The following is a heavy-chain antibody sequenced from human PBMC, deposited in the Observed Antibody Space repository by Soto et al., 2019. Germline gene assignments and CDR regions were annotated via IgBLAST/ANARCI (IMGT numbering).Heavy chain of an antibody. CDR3: TKIGPAAGLDY. J-gene: IGHJ4*02. V-gene: IGHV3-23*01. CDR2: IGSSGVTT. D-gene: IGHD2-2*01. CDR1: GFTFSSYG. Sequence: EVQLLESGGDLVQPGGSLRLSCAASGFTFSSYGMSWVRQAPGKGLEWVSSIGSSGVTTYYTDSVKGRFTISRDNSKSTLYRQMTSLRAEDAALYYCTKIGPAAGLDYWGQGTLVTVSS.